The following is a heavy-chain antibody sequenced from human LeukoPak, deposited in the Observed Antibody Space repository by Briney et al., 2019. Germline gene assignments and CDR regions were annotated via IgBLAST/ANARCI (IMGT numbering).Heavy chain of an antibody. Sequence: GGSLRLSCEASGFSFSIYNMNWVRLAPGKGLEWVSSISGSSSHVWYADSVKGRFTSSRDNAKNSLYLQMSSLRVEDTAVYYCARDQYYPDSSGYPYDIWGQGTMVTVSS. D-gene: IGHD3-22*01. CDR3: ARDQYYPDSSGYPYDI. V-gene: IGHV3-21*01. CDR2: ISGSSSHV. J-gene: IGHJ3*02. CDR1: GFSFSIYN.